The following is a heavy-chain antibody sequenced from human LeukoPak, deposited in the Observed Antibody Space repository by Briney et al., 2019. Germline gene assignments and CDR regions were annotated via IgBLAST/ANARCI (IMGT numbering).Heavy chain of an antibody. CDR3: TRDRGAYNLYDY. CDR2: IRSKAYGETA. Sequence: GGSLRLSCTVSGFTFSDYAMSWIRQAPGKGLEWVGFIRSKAYGETADYAASVKGRFTISRDDSKAIAYLQMNSLKTEDTAVYHCTRDRGAYNLYDYWGQGTLVTVSS. CDR1: GFTFSDYA. J-gene: IGHJ4*02. V-gene: IGHV3-49*03. D-gene: IGHD1-1*01.